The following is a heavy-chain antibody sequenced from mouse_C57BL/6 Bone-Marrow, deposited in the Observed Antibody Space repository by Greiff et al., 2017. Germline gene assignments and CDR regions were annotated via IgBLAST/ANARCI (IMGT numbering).Heavy chain of an antibody. D-gene: IGHD4-1*01. CDR1: GYAFTNYL. J-gene: IGHJ2*01. CDR3: ARAALTVFDY. V-gene: IGHV1-54*01. Sequence: VQLQQSGAELVRPGTSVKVSCKASGYAFTNYLIEWVKQRPGQGLEWIGVINPGSGGTNYNEKFKGKATLTADKSSSTAYMQLSSLTSEDSAVSFCARAALTVFDYWGQGTTLTVSS. CDR2: INPGSGGT.